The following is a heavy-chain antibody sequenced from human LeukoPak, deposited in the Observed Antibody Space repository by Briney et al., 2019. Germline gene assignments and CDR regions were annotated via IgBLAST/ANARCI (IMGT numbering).Heavy chain of an antibody. Sequence: ASVKVSCKASGGTFSSYAISWVRQAPGQGLEWMGGIIPIFGTANYAQKFQGRVTITADESTSTAYMELSSLRSEDTAVYYCARGCDYGGNSDYWGRGTLVTVSS. CDR1: GGTFSSYA. D-gene: IGHD4-23*01. J-gene: IGHJ4*02. V-gene: IGHV1-69*13. CDR2: IIPIFGTA. CDR3: ARGCDYGGNSDY.